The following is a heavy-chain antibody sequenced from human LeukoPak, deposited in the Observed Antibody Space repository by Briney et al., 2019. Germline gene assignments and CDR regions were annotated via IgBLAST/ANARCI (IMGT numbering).Heavy chain of an antibody. CDR2: IYYSGST. CDR1: GGSISSSSYY. Sequence: SETLSLTCTVSGGSISSSSYYWGWIRQPPGKGLEWSGSIYYSGSTYYNPSLKSRVTISVDTSKNQFSLKLSSVTAADTAVYYCARHAYVSGDYWGQGTLVTVSS. V-gene: IGHV4-39*01. CDR3: ARHAYVSGDY. J-gene: IGHJ4*02. D-gene: IGHD3-16*01.